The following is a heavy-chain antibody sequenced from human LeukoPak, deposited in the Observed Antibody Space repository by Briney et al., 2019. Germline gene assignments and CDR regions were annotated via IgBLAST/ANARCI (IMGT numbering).Heavy chain of an antibody. CDR3: TYSGSNYPDY. CDR1: GGSISSSSYY. V-gene: IGHV4-39*07. D-gene: IGHD1-26*01. Sequence: SETLSLTCTVSGGSISSSSYYWGWIRQPPGKGLQWIGSINYSGNTYYNPSLKSRVTISLGTSKNQFSLRLSSVTAADTAVYYCTYSGSNYPDYWGQGTLVIVSS. J-gene: IGHJ4*02. CDR2: INYSGNT.